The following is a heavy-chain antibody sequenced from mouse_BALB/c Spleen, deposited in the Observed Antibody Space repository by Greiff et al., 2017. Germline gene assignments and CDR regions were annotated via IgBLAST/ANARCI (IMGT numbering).Heavy chain of an antibody. V-gene: IGHV3-2*02. D-gene: IGHD1-1*01. CDR1: GYSITSDYA. CDR3: ARERGYYGSSQYYYAMDY. CDR2: ISYSGST. J-gene: IGHJ4*01. Sequence: EVKLMESGPGLVKPSQSLSLTCTVTGYSITSDYAWNWIRQFPGNKLEWMGYISYSGSTSYNPSLKSRISITRDTSKNQFFLQLNSVTTEDTATYYCARERGYYGSSQYYYAMDYWGQGTSVTVSS.